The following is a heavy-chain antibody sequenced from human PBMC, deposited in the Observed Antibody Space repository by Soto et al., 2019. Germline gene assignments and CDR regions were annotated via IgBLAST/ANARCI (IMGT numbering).Heavy chain of an antibody. J-gene: IGHJ4*02. CDR3: ARGGKGRYFDWLLFHFDY. Sequence: QVQLVESGGGVVQPGRSLRLSCAASGFTFSSYGMHWVRQAPGKGLEWVAVIWYDGSNKYYADSVKGRFTISRDNSKNTLYLQMNSLRAEDTAVYYRARGGKGRYFDWLLFHFDYWGQGTLVTVSS. CDR1: GFTFSSYG. CDR2: IWYDGSNK. V-gene: IGHV3-33*01. D-gene: IGHD3-9*01.